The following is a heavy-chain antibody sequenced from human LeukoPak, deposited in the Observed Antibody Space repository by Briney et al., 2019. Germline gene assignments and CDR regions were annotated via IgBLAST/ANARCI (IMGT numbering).Heavy chain of an antibody. CDR1: GYTFTGYY. CDR2: INPNSGGT. D-gene: IGHD3-3*01. J-gene: IGHJ4*02. Sequence: ASVKVSCKASGYTFTGYYMHWVRQAPGQGFEWMGWINPNSGGTNYAQKFQGRVTMTRDTSISTAYMELSRLRSDDTAVYYCARVYQYYDFWSGYLPIFDYWGQGTLVTVSS. V-gene: IGHV1-2*02. CDR3: ARVYQYYDFWSGYLPIFDY.